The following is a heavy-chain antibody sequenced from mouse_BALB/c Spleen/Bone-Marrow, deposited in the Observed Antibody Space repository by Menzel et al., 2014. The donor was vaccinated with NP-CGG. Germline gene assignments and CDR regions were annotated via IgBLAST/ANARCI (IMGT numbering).Heavy chain of an antibody. D-gene: IGHD1-1*01. J-gene: IGHJ3*01. CDR3: ANYYYDSSYGFAY. V-gene: IGHV14-3*02. CDR1: GFYIKDTY. Sequence: EVQLQQSGAELVKSGASVKLSCTASGFYIKDTYMHWVKQRPEQGLEWIGRIDPANGNTKYDPKFQGKATITADTSSNTAYLQLSRLTAEDTAVYYSANYYYDSSYGFAYWGQGTLVTVSA. CDR2: IDPANGNT.